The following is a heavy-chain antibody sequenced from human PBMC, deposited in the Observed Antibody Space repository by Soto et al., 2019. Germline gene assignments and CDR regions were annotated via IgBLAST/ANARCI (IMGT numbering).Heavy chain of an antibody. Sequence: QVQLVESGGGVVKPGMSLRLSCAASGFTFSIYAMHWVRQAPGKGLEWVAVISSDGSNKYYADSVKGRFTISRDNSKNTVYLEMNSLRAEDSAVYYCAREYWDGWFDPWGQGTLVTVSS. CDR1: GFTFSIYA. CDR3: AREYWDGWFDP. J-gene: IGHJ5*02. CDR2: ISSDGSNK. V-gene: IGHV3-30-3*01. D-gene: IGHD1-26*01.